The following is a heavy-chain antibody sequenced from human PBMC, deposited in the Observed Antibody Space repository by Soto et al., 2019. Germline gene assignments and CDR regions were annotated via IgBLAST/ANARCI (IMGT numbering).Heavy chain of an antibody. V-gene: IGHV3-9*01. CDR1: GFTFDDYA. Sequence: GGSLRLSCAASGFTFDDYAMHWFRQAPGKGLEWVSGISWNSGSIGYADSVKGRFTISRDNAKNSLYLQMNSLRAEDTALYYCAKEESSWSLWGKGTTVTVSS. CDR2: ISWNSGSI. CDR3: AKEESSWSL. J-gene: IGHJ6*04. D-gene: IGHD6-13*01.